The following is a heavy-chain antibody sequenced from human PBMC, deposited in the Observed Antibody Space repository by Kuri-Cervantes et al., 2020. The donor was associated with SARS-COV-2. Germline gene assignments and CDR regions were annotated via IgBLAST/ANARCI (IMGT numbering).Heavy chain of an antibody. J-gene: IGHJ4*02. CDR3: ATEDPILSAFDY. D-gene: IGHD2-21*01. Sequence: GGSLRLSCAASGFTFSSYAMHWVRQAPGKGLEWVAVISYDGSNKYYADSVKGRFTISRDNSKNTLYPQMSSLRAEDTAVYYCATEDPILSAFDYWGQGTLVTVSS. V-gene: IGHV3-30-3*01. CDR1: GFTFSSYA. CDR2: ISYDGSNK.